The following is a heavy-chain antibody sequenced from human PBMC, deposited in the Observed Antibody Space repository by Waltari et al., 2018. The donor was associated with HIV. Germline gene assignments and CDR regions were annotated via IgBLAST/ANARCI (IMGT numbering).Heavy chain of an antibody. V-gene: IGHV1-2*02. CDR3: SRGGTILTGYYPSGVS. D-gene: IGHD3-9*01. CDR2: MNPNSGSR. CDR1: GYTFTAYY. J-gene: IGHJ5*02. Sequence: QVQLVQSGAEVKKPGASVKVSCKASGYTFTAYYIHWVRQAPGQGLEWMGLMNPNSGSRNYPQKFKGRVTMTRDTSIKTAYLQLSGLTSDDTALYWCSRGGTILTGYYPSGVSWGQGTPVTVSS.